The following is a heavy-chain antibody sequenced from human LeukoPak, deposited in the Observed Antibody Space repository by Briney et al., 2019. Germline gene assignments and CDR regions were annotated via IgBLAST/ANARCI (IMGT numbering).Heavy chain of an antibody. CDR2: IHSSGYT. J-gene: IGHJ5*02. V-gene: IGHV4-4*09. Sequence: PSETLCLTCTVSGGSISSNYWAWIRQPPGQGLEWIAYIHSSGYTNYNPFLRSRVTISVDTSKNEFSLKVTSVTAADTAVYYCAQRQGPTSGSYDYFDPWGQGTLVTVSS. CDR3: AQRQGPTSGSYDYFDP. CDR1: GGSISSNY. D-gene: IGHD1-26*01.